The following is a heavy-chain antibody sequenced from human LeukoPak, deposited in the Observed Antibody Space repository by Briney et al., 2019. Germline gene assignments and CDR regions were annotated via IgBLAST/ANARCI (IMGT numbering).Heavy chain of an antibody. D-gene: IGHD3-22*01. CDR2: IHPGRSDI. Sequence: GESLKISFKTSGYSFTTYWIAWVRQMPGKGLEWMGIIHPGRSDIRYSPSFQGPVTISADKSISTAYLQRSSLEASDTAMYYCTRREDRTGYSDYWGQGTLVTVSS. CDR1: GYSFTTYW. V-gene: IGHV5-51*01. J-gene: IGHJ4*02. CDR3: TRREDRTGYSDY.